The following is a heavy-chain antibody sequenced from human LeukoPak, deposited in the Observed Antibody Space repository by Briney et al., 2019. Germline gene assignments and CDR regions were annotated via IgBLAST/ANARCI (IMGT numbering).Heavy chain of an antibody. CDR2: IYSGGST. D-gene: IGHD3-3*01. CDR3: ARVSPGFWSGYALDY. Sequence: GGSLRLSCAAPGFTVSSNYMSWARQAPGKGLEWVSVIYSGGSTYYADSVKGRFTISRDNSKNTLYLQMNSLRAEDTAVYYCARVSPGFWSGYALDYWGQGTLVTVSS. V-gene: IGHV3-53*01. J-gene: IGHJ4*02. CDR1: GFTVSSNY.